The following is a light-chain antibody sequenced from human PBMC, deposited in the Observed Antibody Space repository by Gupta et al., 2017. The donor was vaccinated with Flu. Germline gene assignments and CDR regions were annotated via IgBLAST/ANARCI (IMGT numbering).Light chain of an antibody. CDR2: WAS. CDR3: QQYDSTPPRT. J-gene: IGKJ1*01. Sequence: LGERATINCKSSQSVLYSSNNKNYLAWYQQKPGQPPKLLIYWASTRESGVPDRFSGSGSGTDFTLTISSRQAEDVAVYYCQQYDSTPPRTFGQGTKVEIK. CDR1: QSVLYSSNNKNY. V-gene: IGKV4-1*01.